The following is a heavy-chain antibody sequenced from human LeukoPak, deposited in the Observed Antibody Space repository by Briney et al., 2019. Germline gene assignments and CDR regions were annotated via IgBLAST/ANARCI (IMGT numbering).Heavy chain of an antibody. Sequence: ASVKVSCKASGYTFTGYYIHWVRQAPGQGLEWMGRINPNNGATNYAQKFQGRVTVTRDTSISIVYMGLRRLRSDDTAVYYCARDLKYQLLLGWFDPWGQGSLVTVSS. J-gene: IGHJ5*02. V-gene: IGHV1-2*06. D-gene: IGHD2-21*01. CDR3: ARDLKYQLLLGWFDP. CDR1: GYTFTGYY. CDR2: INPNNGAT.